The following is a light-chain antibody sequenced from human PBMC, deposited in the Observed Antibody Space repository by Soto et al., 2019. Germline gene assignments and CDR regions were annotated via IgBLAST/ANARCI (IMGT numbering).Light chain of an antibody. CDR3: HQTYNTPWT. CDR2: GAS. J-gene: IGKJ1*01. CDR1: QGISTF. Sequence: DIPMTQSPSSLSASIGDRVTITCRASQGISTFLNWYQQKSGEAPNLLIYGASTLQSGVPSRFSGSGSGTDFTLTITSLQPEDFATYYCHQTYNTPWTFGQGTKVDIK. V-gene: IGKV1-39*01.